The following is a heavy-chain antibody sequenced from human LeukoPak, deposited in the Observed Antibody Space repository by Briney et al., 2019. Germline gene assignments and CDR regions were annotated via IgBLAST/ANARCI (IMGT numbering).Heavy chain of an antibody. CDR2: ISAYNGNT. D-gene: IGHD6-25*01. CDR3: ARRLPGDYYYYGMDV. CDR1: GYTFTSYG. J-gene: IGHJ6*02. V-gene: IGHV1-18*01. Sequence: ASVKVSCKASGYTFTSYGISWVRHAPGQGLEWMGWISAYNGNTNYAQKLQGRVTMTTDTSTSTAYMELRSLRSDDTAVYYCARRLPGDYYYYGMDVWGQGTTVTVSS.